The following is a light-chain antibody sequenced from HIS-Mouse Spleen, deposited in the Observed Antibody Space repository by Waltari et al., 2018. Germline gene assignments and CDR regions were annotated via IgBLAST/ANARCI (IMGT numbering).Light chain of an antibody. CDR1: SLRSYY. CDR2: GKN. J-gene: IGLJ2*01. CDR3: NSRDSSGNHVV. V-gene: IGLV3-19*01. Sequence: SSELTQDPAVSVALGQTVRITCQGDSLRSYYASWYQQKPGQAPVLVIHGKNTRPSGIPDRFSGSSSGNTASLTITGAQAEDEADYYCNSRDSSGNHVVFGGGTKLTVL.